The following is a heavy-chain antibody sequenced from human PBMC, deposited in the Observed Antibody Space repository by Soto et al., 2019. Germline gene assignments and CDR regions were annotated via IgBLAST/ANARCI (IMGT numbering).Heavy chain of an antibody. D-gene: IGHD3-22*01. J-gene: IGHJ4*02. V-gene: IGHV4-31*03. CDR3: ARSREDYYDSSGYYEVPYFDY. CDR2: IYYSGST. Sequence: KASETLSLTCTVSGGSISSGGYYWSWIRQHPGKGLEWIGYIYYSGSTYYNPSLKSRVTISVDTSKNQFSLKLSSVTATDTAVYYCARSREDYYDSSGYYEVPYFDYWGQGTLVTVSS. CDR1: GGSISSGGYY.